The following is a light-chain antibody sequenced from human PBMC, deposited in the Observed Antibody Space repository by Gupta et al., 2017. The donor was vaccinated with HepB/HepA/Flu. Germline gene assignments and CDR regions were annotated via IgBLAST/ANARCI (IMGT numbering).Light chain of an antibody. CDR1: RSVGSN. CDR2: AAS. CDR3: QRYNNWPPPWT. V-gene: IGKV3-15*01. J-gene: IGKJ1*01. Sequence: EIVMPPPPAILSLSPGGRATLSCRASRSVGSNLAWYQQKPGQAPRLLIYAASTRATGIPVRFSGSGSGTEFTLTISSLESDDVALYYCQRYNNWPPPWTFGQGTKVELK.